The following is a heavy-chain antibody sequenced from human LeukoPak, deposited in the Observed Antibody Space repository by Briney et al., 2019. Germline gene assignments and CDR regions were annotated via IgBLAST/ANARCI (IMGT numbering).Heavy chain of an antibody. CDR2: IYYSGST. D-gene: IGHD2-15*01. CDR3: ARDRDGGYCSGGSCYYYYYMDV. CDR1: GGSISSSSYY. V-gene: IGHV4-39*07. Sequence: NPSETLSLTCTVSGGSISSSSYYWGWIRQPPGKGLEWIGSIYYSGSTYYNPSLKSRVTISVDTSKNQFSLKLSSVTAADTAVYYCARDRDGGYCSGGSCYYYYYMDVWGKGTTVTVSS. J-gene: IGHJ6*03.